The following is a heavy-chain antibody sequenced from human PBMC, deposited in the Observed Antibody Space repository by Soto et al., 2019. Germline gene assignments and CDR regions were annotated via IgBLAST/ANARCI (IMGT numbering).Heavy chain of an antibody. J-gene: IGHJ5*02. Sequence: QVQLVESGGGVVQPGRSLRLSCAASGFTFSSYGMHWVRQAPGKGLEWVAVISYDGSNKYYADSVKGRFTISRDNSKNTLYLQMNSLRAEDTAVYYCAKETGTWGQGTLVTASS. V-gene: IGHV3-30*18. CDR1: GFTFSSYG. D-gene: IGHD1-1*01. CDR3: AKETGT. CDR2: ISYDGSNK.